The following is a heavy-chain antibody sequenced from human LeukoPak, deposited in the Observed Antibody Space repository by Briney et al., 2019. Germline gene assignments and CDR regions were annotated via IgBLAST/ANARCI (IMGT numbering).Heavy chain of an antibody. CDR3: ARHPAYSGSYRASGIAFDY. V-gene: IGHV4-39*07. D-gene: IGHD1-26*01. CDR1: GGSISSSSYY. J-gene: IGHJ4*02. CDR2: IYYSGST. Sequence: SETLSLTCTVSGGSISSSSYYWGWVRQPPGKGLEWIGSIYYSGSTYYNPSLKSRVTISVDTSKNQFSLKLSSVTAADTAVYYCARHPAYSGSYRASGIAFDYWGQGTLVTVSS.